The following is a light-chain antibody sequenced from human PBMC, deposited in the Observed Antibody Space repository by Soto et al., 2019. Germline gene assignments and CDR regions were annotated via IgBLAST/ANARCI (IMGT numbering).Light chain of an antibody. Sequence: EVVLTQSPAALSLSPGARAPLSCRASQSLTSYLAWYQQKPGQAPRLLIYDASNRATGIPPRFSGSGSGTDFTLTISSLEPEDFAVYYCQQYGSSRTFGQGTKVDIK. CDR1: QSLTSY. V-gene: IGKV3-11*01. J-gene: IGKJ1*01. CDR2: DAS. CDR3: QQYGSSRT.